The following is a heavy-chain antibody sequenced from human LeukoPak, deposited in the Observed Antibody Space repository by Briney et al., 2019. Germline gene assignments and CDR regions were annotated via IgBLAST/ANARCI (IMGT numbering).Heavy chain of an antibody. CDR1: GFTFSSYE. CDR3: ARENSGSSYFDY. V-gene: IGHV3-48*03. D-gene: IGHD1-26*01. Sequence: PGGSLRLSCAASGFTFSSYEMNWVRQAPGKGLEWVSYISSSGSTIYYADSVKGRFTISRDNAKNSLYLQMNSLRAEDTAVYYCARENSGSSYFDYWGQGTLVTVSS. CDR2: ISSSGSTI. J-gene: IGHJ4*02.